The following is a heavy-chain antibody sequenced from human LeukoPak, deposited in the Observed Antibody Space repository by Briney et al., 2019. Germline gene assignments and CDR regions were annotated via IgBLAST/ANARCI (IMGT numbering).Heavy chain of an antibody. CDR1: GYSFTSYW. J-gene: IGHJ4*02. Sequence: GESLQISCKGSGYSFTSYWIGWVRQLPGKGLEWMGIIYPGDSDTRYSPSFQGQVTISADKSISTAYLQWSSLKASDTAMYYCARRLLRDGYNYFDYWGQGTLVTVSS. CDR3: ARRLLRDGYNYFDY. D-gene: IGHD5-24*01. CDR2: IYPGDSDT. V-gene: IGHV5-51*01.